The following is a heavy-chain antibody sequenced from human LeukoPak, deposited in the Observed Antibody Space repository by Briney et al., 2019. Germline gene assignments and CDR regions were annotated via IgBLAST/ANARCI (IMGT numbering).Heavy chain of an antibody. CDR1: GYTFTGYY. J-gene: IGHJ4*02. D-gene: IGHD3-9*01. CDR3: ARDRSRNYDILTGYDY. Sequence: ASVTVSCKASGYTFTGYYMYWVRQAPGPGLEWMGWINTNSGGTNYAQKFQGRVTMTRDTSISTAYVELSRLRSDDTAVYYCARDRSRNYDILTGYDYWGQGTLVGVCS. V-gene: IGHV1-2*02. CDR2: INTNSGGT.